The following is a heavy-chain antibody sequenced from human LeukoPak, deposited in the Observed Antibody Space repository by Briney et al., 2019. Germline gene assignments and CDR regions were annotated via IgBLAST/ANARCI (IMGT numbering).Heavy chain of an antibody. Sequence: SETLSLTCTVSGGSISSYYWSWIRQSPGKGLQWIGYIFYSGSTNYNPSLKSRVTISVDTSKNQFSLNLTSVTAADTALYYCARGPTRYYFDYWGQGTLVTVS. CDR2: IFYSGST. D-gene: IGHD1-1*01. V-gene: IGHV4-59*01. J-gene: IGHJ4*02. CDR3: ARGPTRYYFDY. CDR1: GGSISSYY.